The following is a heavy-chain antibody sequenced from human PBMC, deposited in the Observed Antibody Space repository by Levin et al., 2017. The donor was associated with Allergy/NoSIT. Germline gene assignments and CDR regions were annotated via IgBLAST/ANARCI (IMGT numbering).Heavy chain of an antibody. V-gene: IGHV4-59*03. J-gene: IGHJ3*01. CDR1: GGSISSYY. CDR2: IHYTGST. D-gene: IGHD6-13*01. CDR3: ATDASIGAAPDAFDF. Sequence: NTGGSLRLSCIVSGGSISSYYWNWIRQSPGKGLEWLGYIHYTGSTKYNPSLQSRVTISVDTSKNQVSLKLTSVTAADTAVYYCATDASIGAAPDAFDFWARGRWSPSLQ.